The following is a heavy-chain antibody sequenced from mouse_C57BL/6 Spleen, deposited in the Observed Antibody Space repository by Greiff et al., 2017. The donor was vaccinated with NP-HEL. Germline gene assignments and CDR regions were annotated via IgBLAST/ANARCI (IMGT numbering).Heavy chain of an antibody. V-gene: IGHV1-82*01. CDR1: GYAFSSSW. CDR2: IYPGDGDT. CDR3: ARDYGRDYYAMDY. Sequence: QVQLQQSGPELVKPGASVKISCKASGYAFSSSWMNWVKQRPGKGLEWIGRIYPGDGDTNYNGKFKGKATLTADKSSSTAYMQLSSLTSEDSAVYFCARDYGRDYYAMDYWGQGTSVTVSS. D-gene: IGHD1-1*01. J-gene: IGHJ4*01.